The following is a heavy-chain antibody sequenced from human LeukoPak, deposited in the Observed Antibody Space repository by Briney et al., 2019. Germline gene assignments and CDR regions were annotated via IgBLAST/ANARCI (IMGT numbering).Heavy chain of an antibody. V-gene: IGHV3-66*01. D-gene: IGHD3-22*01. CDR1: GFTVSSNY. J-gene: IGHJ4*02. CDR3: ARDSGYDSSGYCYSGWYYFDY. Sequence: GGSLRLSCAASGFTVSSNYMSWVRQAPGKGLEWVSVIYSGGSTYYADSVKGRFTISRDNSKNTLYLQMNSLRAEDTAVYYCARDSGYDSSGYCYSGWYYFDYWGQGTLVTVSS. CDR2: IYSGGST.